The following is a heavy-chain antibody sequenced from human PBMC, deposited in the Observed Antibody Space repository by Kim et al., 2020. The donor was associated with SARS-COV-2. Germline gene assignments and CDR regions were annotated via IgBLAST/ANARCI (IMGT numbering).Heavy chain of an antibody. CDR1: GFTFSSYG. V-gene: IGHV3-33*06. J-gene: IGHJ4*02. CDR2: IWYDGSNK. Sequence: GGSLILSCAASGFTFSSYGMHWVRQAPGKGLEWVAVIWYDGSNKYYADSVKGRFTISRDNSKNTLYLQMNSLRAEDTAVYYCAKGPATTYYYGSGSYLDYWGQGTLVTVSS. CDR3: AKGPATTYYYGSGSYLDY. D-gene: IGHD3-10*01.